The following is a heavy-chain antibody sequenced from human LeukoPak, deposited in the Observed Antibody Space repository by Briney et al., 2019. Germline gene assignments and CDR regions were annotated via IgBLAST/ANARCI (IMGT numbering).Heavy chain of an antibody. J-gene: IGHJ4*02. Sequence: GGSLRLSCSASGFTFSSYAMTWVRQAPGKGLEWVSVNSGSGGTTYYADSVKGRFTISRDNSKNTLYLQMNSLRAEDTAVYYCAKTEGRGTTVAQRPNDYWGQGTLVTVSS. CDR3: AKTEGRGTTVAQRPNDY. D-gene: IGHD4-23*01. CDR1: GFTFSSYA. V-gene: IGHV3-23*01. CDR2: NSGSGGTT.